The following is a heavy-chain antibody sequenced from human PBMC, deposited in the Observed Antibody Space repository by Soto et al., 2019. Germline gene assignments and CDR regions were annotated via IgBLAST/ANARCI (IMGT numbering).Heavy chain of an antibody. CDR2: ISSSSSYI. J-gene: IGHJ6*02. CDR1: GFTFSSYS. CDR3: ARDVRYSYGLNGMDV. D-gene: IGHD5-18*01. V-gene: IGHV3-21*01. Sequence: PGGSLRLSCAASGFTFSSYSMNWVRQAPGKGLEWVSSISSSSSYIYYADSAKGRFTISRDNAKNSLYLQMNSLRAEDTAVYYCARDVRYSYGLNGMDVWGQGTTVTVSS.